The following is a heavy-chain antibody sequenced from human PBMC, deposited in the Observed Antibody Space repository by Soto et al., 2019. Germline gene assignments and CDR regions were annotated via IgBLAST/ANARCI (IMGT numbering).Heavy chain of an antibody. V-gene: IGHV4-59*01. CDR2: IYYSGST. D-gene: IGHD3-22*01. J-gene: IGHJ5*02. CDR1: GGSISSYF. CDR3: ARADSSGYGDWFDP. Sequence: SETLSLTCTVSGGSISSYFWSWIRQPPGKGLEWIGYIYYSGSTNYNPSLKSRVTISVDTSKNQLSLRLTSVTAADTAVYYCARADSSGYGDWFDPWGQGTLVTVSS.